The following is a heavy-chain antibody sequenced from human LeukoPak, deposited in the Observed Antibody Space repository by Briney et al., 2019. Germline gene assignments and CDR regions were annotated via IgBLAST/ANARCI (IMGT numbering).Heavy chain of an antibody. CDR2: INHSGST. V-gene: IGHV4-34*01. CDR1: GGSFSGYY. Sequence: SETLSLTCAVYGGSFSGYYWSWIRQPPGKGLEWIGEINHSGSTNYNPSLKSRVTISVDTSKNQFSLKLSSVTAADTAVYYCARVTYYYDSSGYRPASNFGYWGQGTLVTVSS. J-gene: IGHJ4*02. CDR3: ARVTYYYDSSGYRPASNFGY. D-gene: IGHD3-22*01.